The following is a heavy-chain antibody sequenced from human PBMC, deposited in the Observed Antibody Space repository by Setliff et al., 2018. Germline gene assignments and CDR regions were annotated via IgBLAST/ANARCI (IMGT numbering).Heavy chain of an antibody. CDR3: ARERGDIVSTTSYYYYMDV. V-gene: IGHV1-69*05. CDR2: IIPILGTT. Sequence: SVKVSCKASRGTFSSYGITWVRQAPGQGLEWMGGIIPILGTTDYAQKFQGRVTITTDESTSTAYMEMSSLRSEDTAVYYCARERGDIVSTTSYYYYMDVWGKGTTVTVSS. D-gene: IGHD5-12*01. CDR1: RGTFSSYG. J-gene: IGHJ6*03.